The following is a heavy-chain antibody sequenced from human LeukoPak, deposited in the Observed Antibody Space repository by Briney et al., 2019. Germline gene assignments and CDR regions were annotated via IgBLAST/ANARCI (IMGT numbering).Heavy chain of an antibody. CDR2: IYYSGST. D-gene: IGHD3-10*01. Sequence: SETLSLTCTVSGGSISSYYWSWIRQPPGKGLEWIGYIYYSGSTNYNPSLKSRVTISVDTSKNQFSLKLSSVTAADTAVYYCARGRSSMVRGYYYYYTDVWGKGTTVTISS. CDR1: GGSISSYY. CDR3: ARGRSSMVRGYYYYYTDV. J-gene: IGHJ6*03. V-gene: IGHV4-59*01.